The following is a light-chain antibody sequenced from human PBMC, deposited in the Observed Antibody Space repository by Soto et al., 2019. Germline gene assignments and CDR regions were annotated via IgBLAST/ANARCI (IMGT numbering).Light chain of an antibody. V-gene: IGKV1-9*01. CDR1: QSISTY. CDR2: AAS. CDR3: QQLNYYPLT. Sequence: DIQMTQSPSSLSASVGDRVTITCRASQSISTYLNWYQQKAGLAPKLLIYAASTLQSGVPSRFSGSGSGTEFTLTITSVQPEDFATYYCQQLNYYPLTFGGGTKVDTK. J-gene: IGKJ4*01.